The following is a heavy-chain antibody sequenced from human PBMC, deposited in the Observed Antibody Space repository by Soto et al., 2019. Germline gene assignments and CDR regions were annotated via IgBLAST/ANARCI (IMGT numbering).Heavy chain of an antibody. D-gene: IGHD3-10*01. V-gene: IGHV1-69*13. Sequence: SVKVSCKASGGTFSSYSISWVLQAPGQGLEWMGGIIPIFGTANYAQKFQGRVTITADESTSTAYMELRSLRPDDTAVYYCARDSLWFGLYHIWGQGTLVTVSS. CDR1: GGTFSSYS. J-gene: IGHJ4*02. CDR3: ARDSLWFGLYHI. CDR2: IIPIFGTA.